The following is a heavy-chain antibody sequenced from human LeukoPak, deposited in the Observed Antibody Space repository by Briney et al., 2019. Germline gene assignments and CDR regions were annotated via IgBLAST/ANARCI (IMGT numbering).Heavy chain of an antibody. D-gene: IGHD5-24*01. CDR3: AREMATTPSDY. J-gene: IGHJ4*02. CDR2: ISGSGGST. Sequence: GGSLRLSCAASGFTFSSYSMNWVRQAPGKGLEWVSAISGSGGSTYYADSVKGRFTISRDNSKNTLYLQMNSLRAEDTAEYYCAREMATTPSDYWGQGTLVTVSS. CDR1: GFTFSSYS. V-gene: IGHV3-23*01.